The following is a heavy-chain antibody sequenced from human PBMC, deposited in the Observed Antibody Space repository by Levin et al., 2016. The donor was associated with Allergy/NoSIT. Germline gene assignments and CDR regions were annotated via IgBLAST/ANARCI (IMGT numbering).Heavy chain of an antibody. D-gene: IGHD3-10*01. CDR1: GGATTSYY. J-gene: IGHJ4*02. V-gene: IGHV4-59*13. CDR3: ARGVNTLFDY. Sequence: SETLSLTCSVSGGATTSYYWSWIRQPPGKGLEWVGFISYRGGSHYNPSLKSRVTISVDTSKNQFSLKLSSATAADTAVYYCARGVNTLFDYWGQGTLVTVSS. CDR2: ISYRGGS.